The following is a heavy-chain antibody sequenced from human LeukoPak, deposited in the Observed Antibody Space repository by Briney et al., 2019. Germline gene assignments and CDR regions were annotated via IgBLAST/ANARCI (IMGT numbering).Heavy chain of an antibody. CDR1: GGSISSSSYY. V-gene: IGHV4-39*01. CDR2: IYYSGST. J-gene: IGHJ5*02. CDR3: ARLRSSSWFHLEGNWFDP. Sequence: TSETLSLTCTVSGGSISSSSYYWGWIRQPPGKGLEWIVSIYYSGSTYYNPSLKSRVTISVDTSKNQFSLKLSSVTAADTAVYYCARLRSSSWFHLEGNWFDPWGQGTLVTVSS. D-gene: IGHD6-13*01.